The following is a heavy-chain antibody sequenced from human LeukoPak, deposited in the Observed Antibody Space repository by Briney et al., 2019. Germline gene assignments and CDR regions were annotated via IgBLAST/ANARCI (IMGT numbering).Heavy chain of an antibody. Sequence: PSETLSLTCTVSGGSISSSSYYWGWIRQPPGKGLEWIGSIYYSGSTYYNPSLKSRVTISVDTSKNQFSLKLSSVTAADTAVYYCARAFDGYNSKERLVAIDYWGQGTLVTVSS. D-gene: IGHD5-24*01. CDR2: IYYSGST. CDR1: GGSISSSSYY. CDR3: ARAFDGYNSKERLVAIDY. V-gene: IGHV4-39*07. J-gene: IGHJ4*02.